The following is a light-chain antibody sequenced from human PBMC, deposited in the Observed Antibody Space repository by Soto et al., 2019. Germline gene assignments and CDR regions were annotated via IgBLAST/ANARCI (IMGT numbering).Light chain of an antibody. CDR3: HQRQSWPRT. Sequence: EIVLTQSPATLSSFPGDRVTLSCRASQYINTRLACYQHRPCQAPRLLIYQTSIRAAGIPARFSASGSGTDFTLTISDVQPEDFALYYCHQRQSWPRTFGQGTKVDIK. CDR2: QTS. CDR1: QYINTR. V-gene: IGKV3-11*01. J-gene: IGKJ1*01.